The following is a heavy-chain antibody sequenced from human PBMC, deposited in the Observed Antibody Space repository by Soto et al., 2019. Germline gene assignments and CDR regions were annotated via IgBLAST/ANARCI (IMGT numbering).Heavy chain of an antibody. V-gene: IGHV5-51*01. D-gene: IGHD3-22*01. CDR3: ARLGYDSSGYYPDHYYGMDV. CDR1: GYSFTSYW. J-gene: IGHJ6*02. CDR2: IYPGDSDT. Sequence: PGESLKISCKGSGYSFTSYWIGWVRQMPGKGLEWLGIIYPGDSDTRYSPSFQGQVTISADKSISTAYLQWSSLKASDTAMYYFARLGYDSSGYYPDHYYGMDVWGQGTTVTVSS.